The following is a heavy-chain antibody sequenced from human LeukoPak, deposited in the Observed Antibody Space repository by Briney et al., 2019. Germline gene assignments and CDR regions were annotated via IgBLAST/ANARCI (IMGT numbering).Heavy chain of an antibody. CDR3: ARGHCSSTSCYISNYYYYGMDV. J-gene: IGHJ6*02. CDR1: GFTFSTYS. CDR2: IWYDGSNK. Sequence: GGSLRLSCAASGFTFSTYSMNWVRQAPGKGLEWVAVIWYDGSNKYYADSVKGRFTISRDNSKNTLYLQMNSLRAEDTAVYYCARGHCSSTSCYISNYYYYGMDVWGQGTTVTVSS. V-gene: IGHV3-33*08. D-gene: IGHD2-2*01.